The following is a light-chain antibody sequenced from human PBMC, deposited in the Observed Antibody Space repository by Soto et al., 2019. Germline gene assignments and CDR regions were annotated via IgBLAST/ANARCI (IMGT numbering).Light chain of an antibody. CDR1: SSNIGNNY. Sequence: QSVLTQPPSVSAAPGQTVTVSCSGSSSNIGNNYVSWYQQLPETAPRLLISQNNKRPSGIPDRFSGSKSGTSATLGITGLQTGDEADYYCEAWDSSLSTVVIGGGTKVTVL. V-gene: IGLV1-51*02. CDR2: QNN. J-gene: IGLJ2*01. CDR3: EAWDSSLSTVV.